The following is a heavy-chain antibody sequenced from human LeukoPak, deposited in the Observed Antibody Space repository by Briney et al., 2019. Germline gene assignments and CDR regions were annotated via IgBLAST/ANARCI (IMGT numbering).Heavy chain of an antibody. CDR1: GFTFSDHY. CDR2: TRNKANSYTT. D-gene: IGHD1-26*01. Sequence: GGSLRLSCAASGFTFSDHYVDWVRQAPGKGLEWVGRTRNKANSYTTEYAPSVKGRFSISRDDSKKSLYLQMNSLKTEDTAVYYCARVNSGNYYFDYWGQRNLVTASS. J-gene: IGHJ4*02. CDR3: ARVNSGNYYFDY. V-gene: IGHV3-72*01.